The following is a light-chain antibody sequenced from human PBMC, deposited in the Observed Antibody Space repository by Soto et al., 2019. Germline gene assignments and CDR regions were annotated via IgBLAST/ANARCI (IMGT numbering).Light chain of an antibody. CDR2: GNT. CDR3: QSYDSHVLGLL. V-gene: IGLV1-40*01. CDR1: NSSIGAGYD. J-gene: IGLJ2*01. Sequence: QSVLTQPPSVTGAPGQRVTISCTGSNSSIGAGYDANWYQQFPGTAPKLLIYGNTARPSGVPDRFSGSKSGSSASLAITGLQPEDEADYYCQSYDSHVLGLLFGVGTQLTVL.